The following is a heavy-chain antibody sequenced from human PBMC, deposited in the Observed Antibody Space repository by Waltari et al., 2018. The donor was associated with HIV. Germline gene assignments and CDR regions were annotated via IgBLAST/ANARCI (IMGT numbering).Heavy chain of an antibody. D-gene: IGHD1-7*01. V-gene: IGHV1-2*02. CDR3: ARDRARTTDYYYYGMDV. Sequence: QVQLVQSGAEVKKPGASVKVSCKASGYTFTGYYMHWVRQAPGQGLEWMGLINPNSGGKSYAQKFQGRVTMTRDTSISTAYRELSRLRSDDTAVYYCARDRARTTDYYYYGMDVWGQGTTVTVSS. CDR2: INPNSGGK. CDR1: GYTFTGYY. J-gene: IGHJ6*02.